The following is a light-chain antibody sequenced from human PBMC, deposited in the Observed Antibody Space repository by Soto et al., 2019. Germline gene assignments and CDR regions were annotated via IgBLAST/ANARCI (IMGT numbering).Light chain of an antibody. J-gene: IGLJ2*01. CDR3: QSYDNSLSVHVV. CDR1: SSNIGAGYD. V-gene: IGLV1-40*01. CDR2: VNG. Sequence: QSVLTQPPSVSGAPGQRVTISCTGASSNIGAGYDVHWYQQVPGTSPKLLIFVNGNRPSGVPDRFSGSKSGTSASLAITGLQAEDEADYYCQSYDNSLSVHVVFGGGTKLTVL.